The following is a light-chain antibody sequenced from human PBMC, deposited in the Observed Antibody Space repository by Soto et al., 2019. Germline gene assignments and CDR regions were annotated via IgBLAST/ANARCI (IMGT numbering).Light chain of an antibody. Sequence: EILLTQSPCTLSLSPGERATLSCGASQSVSSSYLAWYPQNPGHARRVLIYGASSRATGIPGRFSGSGSGTDFTLTISRLEPEDFELDYCQQYDSLPKTFGQGTKVDIK. CDR2: GAS. CDR3: QQYDSLPKT. CDR1: QSVSSSY. V-gene: IGKV3-20*01. J-gene: IGKJ1*01.